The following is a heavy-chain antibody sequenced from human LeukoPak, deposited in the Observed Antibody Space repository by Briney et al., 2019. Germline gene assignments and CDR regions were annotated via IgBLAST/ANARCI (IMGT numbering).Heavy chain of an antibody. Sequence: SETLSLTCSVSGASVNNGGYYWTWIRQPPGKGLEWIGYIYYSGRTYYNPSLKSRITISVDTSKNQSSLKLSSVTAADTALYYSARGFYIPHYWGQGTLVSVSS. CDR2: IYYSGRT. CDR1: GASVNNGGYY. CDR3: ARGFYIPHY. V-gene: IGHV4-61*08. J-gene: IGHJ4*02. D-gene: IGHD2-21*01.